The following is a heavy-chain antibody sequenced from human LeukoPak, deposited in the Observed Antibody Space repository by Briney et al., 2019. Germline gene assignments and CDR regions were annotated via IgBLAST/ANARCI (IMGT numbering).Heavy chain of an antibody. Sequence: SETLSLTCTVSGYSISSGYYWGWIRQPPGKGLEWIGSIYHSGSTYYNPSLKSRVTISVDTSKNQFSLKLSSVTAADTAVYYCARLQKYSGSHRDFDYWGQGTLVTVSS. D-gene: IGHD1-26*01. CDR1: GYSISSGYY. V-gene: IGHV4-38-2*02. J-gene: IGHJ4*02. CDR3: ARLQKYSGSHRDFDY. CDR2: IYHSGST.